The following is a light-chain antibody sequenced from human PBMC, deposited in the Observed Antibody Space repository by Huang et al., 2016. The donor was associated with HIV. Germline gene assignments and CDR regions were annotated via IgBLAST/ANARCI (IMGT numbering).Light chain of an antibody. V-gene: IGKV3-15*01. CDR3: QQYDNGPYT. CDR1: QSVGKY. Sequence: EIVMTQSPVTLSVSPGERATLSCRASQSVGKYLAWYQQRPGQPPRLLIYGSSTRATGIPARCTGSGSGTEFTLTISSLQSEDFAIYYCQQYDNGPYTFGQGTNLEIK. J-gene: IGKJ2*01. CDR2: GSS.